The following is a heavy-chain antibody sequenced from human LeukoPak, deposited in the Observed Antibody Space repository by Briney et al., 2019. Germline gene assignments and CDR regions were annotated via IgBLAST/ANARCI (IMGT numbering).Heavy chain of an antibody. V-gene: IGHV4-34*01. CDR1: GGSFSGYY. CDR3: ATRDQSRTDVVPPDS. Sequence: SETLSLTCAVYGGSFSGYYWSWIRQPPGKGLEWIGEINHSGSTNYNPSLKSRVTMSVDTSKNQFSLKLSSVTAAGTAVYYCATRDQSRTDVVPPDSWGQGTLVTVSS. J-gene: IGHJ4*02. CDR2: INHSGST. D-gene: IGHD5-18*01.